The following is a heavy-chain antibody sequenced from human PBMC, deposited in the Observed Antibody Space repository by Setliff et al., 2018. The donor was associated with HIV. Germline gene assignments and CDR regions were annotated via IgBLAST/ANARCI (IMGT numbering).Heavy chain of an antibody. J-gene: IGHJ6*03. CDR3: ARLPPRYYYYMDV. CDR2: INHSGST. Sequence: SETLSLTCAVYGGPFSGYYWSWIRQPPGKGLEWIGEINHSGSTNYNPSLKSRVTISVDTSKNQFSLKLSSVTAADTAVYYCARLPPRYYYYMDVWGKGTTVTVS. V-gene: IGHV4-34*01. CDR1: GGPFSGYY.